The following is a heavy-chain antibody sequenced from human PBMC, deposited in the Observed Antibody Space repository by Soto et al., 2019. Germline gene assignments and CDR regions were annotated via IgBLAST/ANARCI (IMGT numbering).Heavy chain of an antibody. CDR3: ARQAARPGAYFDY. J-gene: IGHJ4*02. Sequence: SETLSLTCTVSGGSISSSSYYWGWIRQPPGKGLEWIGSIYYSGSTYYNPSLKSRVTISVDTSKNQFSLKLSSVTAADTAVYYCARQAARPGAYFDYWGQGTLVTVSS. V-gene: IGHV4-39*01. D-gene: IGHD6-6*01. CDR2: IYYSGST. CDR1: GGSISSSSYY.